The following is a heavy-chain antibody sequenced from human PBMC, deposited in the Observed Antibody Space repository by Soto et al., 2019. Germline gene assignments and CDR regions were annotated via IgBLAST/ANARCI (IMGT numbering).Heavy chain of an antibody. D-gene: IGHD3-22*01. J-gene: IGHJ2*01. V-gene: IGHV1-69*06. CDR3: ASTKYDSSAYYYWYLGL. CDR1: EDTFRNYA. Sequence: QVELVQSGAEVKKPGSTVEVSYQASEDTFRNYAISWVRQAPGQGLEWMGGIIPIFGTANYAQKFQGRVTITADTSANTVYLELSSLRSEDTAVYYCASTKYDSSAYYYWYLGLWGRGTLVTLSS. CDR2: IIPIFGTA.